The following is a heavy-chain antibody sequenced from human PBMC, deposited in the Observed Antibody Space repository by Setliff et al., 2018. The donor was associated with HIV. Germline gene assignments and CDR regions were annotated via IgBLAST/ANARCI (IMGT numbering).Heavy chain of an antibody. CDR2: INTATGSP. V-gene: IGHV7-4-1*02. CDR1: GYTFNTYP. CDR3: ARDGADYNFRSGTHPFDI. J-gene: IGHJ4*02. Sequence: ASVKVSCKASGYTFNTYPINWVRQAPGQGLELMGWINTATGSPRFAQGFRGRFGFSLDASVTTAYLHINNLEAADSAIYYCARDGADYNFRSGTHPFDIWGQGTLVTVSS. D-gene: IGHD3-3*01.